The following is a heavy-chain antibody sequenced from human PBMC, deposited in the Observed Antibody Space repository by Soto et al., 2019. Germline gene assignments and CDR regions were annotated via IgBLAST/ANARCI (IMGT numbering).Heavy chain of an antibody. D-gene: IGHD3-3*01. J-gene: IGHJ5*02. CDR2: IYTSGST. CDR1: GGSISSYY. Sequence: LSLTCTVSGGSISSYYWSWIRQPAGKGLEWIGRIYTSGSTNYNPSLKSRVTMSVDTSKNQFSLKLSSVTAADTAVYYCARTEDSNYDFWSGYYDWWFDPWGQGTLVTVSS. V-gene: IGHV4-4*07. CDR3: ARTEDSNYDFWSGYYDWWFDP.